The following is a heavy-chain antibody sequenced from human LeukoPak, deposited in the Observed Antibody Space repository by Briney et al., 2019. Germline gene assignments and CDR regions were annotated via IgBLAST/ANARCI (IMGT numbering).Heavy chain of an antibody. Sequence: GGSLRLSCAASGFTFSSYAMHWVRQAPGKGLEWVAVISYDGSNKYYADSVKGRFTISRDNSKNTLYLQMNSLRAEDTAVYYCAREQEWFGELLFDYWGQGTLVTVSS. J-gene: IGHJ4*02. D-gene: IGHD3-10*01. CDR3: AREQEWFGELLFDY. CDR2: ISYDGSNK. V-gene: IGHV3-30*04. CDR1: GFTFSSYA.